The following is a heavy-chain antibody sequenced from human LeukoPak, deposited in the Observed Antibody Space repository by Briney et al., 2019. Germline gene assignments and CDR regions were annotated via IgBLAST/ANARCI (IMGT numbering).Heavy chain of an antibody. V-gene: IGHV3-23*01. CDR2: ISGGSTST. J-gene: IGHJ4*02. CDR1: GFTFSSYA. D-gene: IGHD6-19*01. Sequence: PGGSLRLSCAASGFTFSSYAMSWVRQAPGQGLEWVSVISGGSTSTYYADSVKGRFTISKDNSRNKLYLQMNSLRAEDTAVYYCAKTFIAVANPIDYWGQGTLVTVSS. CDR3: AKTFIAVANPIDY.